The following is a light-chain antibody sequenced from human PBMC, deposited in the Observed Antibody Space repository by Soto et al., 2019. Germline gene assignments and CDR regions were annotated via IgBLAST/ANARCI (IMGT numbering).Light chain of an antibody. CDR1: SSDVGAYNY. CDR3: SSYTRSSPLD. Sequence: QSALTQPASVSGSPGQSITISCTGTSSDVGAYNYVSWYQQHPGKAPKLMIYDVSNRPPGVSSRLPGSKSGNTASLTISGLQAEDEGDYYCSSYTRSSPLDVGGGTQLTVL. V-gene: IGLV2-14*01. CDR2: DVS. J-gene: IGLJ2*01.